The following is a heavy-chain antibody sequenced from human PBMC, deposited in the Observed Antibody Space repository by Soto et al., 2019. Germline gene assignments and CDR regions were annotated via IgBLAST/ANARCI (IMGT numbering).Heavy chain of an antibody. J-gene: IGHJ4*02. Sequence: GGPLRHPCRAAEVTCVDHVGSWVRQAPRKGLDWVSAISGSGSSIYYADSVRGRFTISRDNSKNTVYLQMDSLRAEDTALYYCMIGYCSTTSCPMPVFAFDYWGQGTLVTVSS. CDR1: EVTCVDHV. V-gene: IGHV3-23*01. CDR2: ISGSGSSI. CDR3: MIGYCSTTSCPMPVFAFDY. D-gene: IGHD2-2*01.